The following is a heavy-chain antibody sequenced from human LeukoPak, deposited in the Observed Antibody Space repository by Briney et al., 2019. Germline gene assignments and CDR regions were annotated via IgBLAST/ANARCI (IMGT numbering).Heavy chain of an antibody. D-gene: IGHD3-22*01. CDR2: IDFSGST. V-gene: IGHV4-59*01. J-gene: IGHJ1*01. Sequence: PSEILSFTRTAYGGSINKYYWSWIRQPPGKKLEWIGYIDFSGSTNYNPSLKSRVTISVDTSKNQFSLKLNSVTATDTAVYYCATHVYDSSGYYYGRFQYWGQGTLVTVSS. CDR3: ATHVYDSSGYYYGRFQY. CDR1: GGSINKYY.